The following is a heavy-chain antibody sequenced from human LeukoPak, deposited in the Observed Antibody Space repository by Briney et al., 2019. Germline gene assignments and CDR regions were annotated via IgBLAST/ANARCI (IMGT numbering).Heavy chain of an antibody. CDR1: GYSFASYW. D-gene: IGHD4-23*01. CDR3: ARYWREGTVITPLSI. J-gene: IGHJ4*02. CDR2: IYPGDSDT. Sequence: GESLKISCKGSGYSFASYWIGWVRQMPGKGLEWMGIIYPGDSDTRYSPSFQGQVTISADKSISTAYLQWSSLKASDTAMYYCARYWREGTVITPLSIWGQGTLVTVSS. V-gene: IGHV5-51*01.